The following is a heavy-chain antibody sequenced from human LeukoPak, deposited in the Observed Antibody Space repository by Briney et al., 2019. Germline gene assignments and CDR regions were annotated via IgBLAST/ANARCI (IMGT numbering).Heavy chain of an antibody. J-gene: IGHJ4*02. D-gene: IGHD3-22*01. CDR1: GYSISSGYH. CDR2: MSHSGST. CDR3: ARHHLYDSSGDGRYYFDY. V-gene: IGHV4-38-2*01. Sequence: SETLSLTCGVSGYSISSGYHWGWIRQPTGKGLEWIGSMSHSGSTYYNPSLKSRVTISVDTSKNQFSVKLSSVTAADTAMYYCARHHLYDSSGDGRYYFDYWGQGTLVTVSS.